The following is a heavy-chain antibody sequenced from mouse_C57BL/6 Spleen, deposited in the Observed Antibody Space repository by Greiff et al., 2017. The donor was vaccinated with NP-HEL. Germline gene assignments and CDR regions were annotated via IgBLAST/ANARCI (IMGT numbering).Heavy chain of an antibody. Sequence: VQLQQPGTELVKPGASVKLSCKASGYAFSSYWMNWVKQRPGKGLEWIGQIYPGGGDTNYNGKFKGKATMTADKSSSTAYMQLSSLTSEDSAVYFCAKEDDSSGYDYWGQGTLVTVSA. J-gene: IGHJ3*01. V-gene: IGHV1-80*01. CDR2: IYPGGGDT. CDR3: AKEDDSSGYDY. D-gene: IGHD3-2*02. CDR1: GYAFSSYW.